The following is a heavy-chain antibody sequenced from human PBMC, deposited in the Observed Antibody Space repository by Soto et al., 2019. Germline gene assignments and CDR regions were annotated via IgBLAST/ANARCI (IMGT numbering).Heavy chain of an antibody. CDR2: ISYDSINK. CDR1: GFTFSTYA. J-gene: IGHJ4*02. D-gene: IGHD2-15*01. V-gene: IGHV3-30*18. CDR3: AKVDQGGRCSGTCYPDF. Sequence: QVHLVESGGGVVQPGQSLRLSCAASGFTFSTYAMHWLRQAPGKGLEWVAIISYDSINKFYGDSVKGRFTISRDNSKNTRYLPMNSLRPEDTAVYYWAKVDQGGRCSGTCYPDFWGQGTLVTVSS.